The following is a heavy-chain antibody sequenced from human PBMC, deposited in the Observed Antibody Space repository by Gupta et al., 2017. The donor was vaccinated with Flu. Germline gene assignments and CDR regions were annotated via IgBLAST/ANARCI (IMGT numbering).Heavy chain of an antibody. Sequence: EVQLLESGGGLVQPGGSLRLSCAASGFTFSSYAMSWVRQAPGKGLEWVSAISGSGGSTYYADSVKGRFTISRDNSKNTLYLQMNSLRAEDTAVYYCAKRHRKNVVTAYYFDYWGQGTLVTVSS. J-gene: IGHJ4*02. D-gene: IGHD1-14*01. CDR1: GFTFSSYA. V-gene: IGHV3-23*01. CDR2: ISGSGGST. CDR3: AKRHRKNVVTAYYFDY.